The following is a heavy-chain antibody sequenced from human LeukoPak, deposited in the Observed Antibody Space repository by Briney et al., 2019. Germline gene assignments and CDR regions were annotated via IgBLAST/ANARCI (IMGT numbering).Heavy chain of an antibody. CDR1: GGTFSSYA. CDR2: IIPILGIA. V-gene: IGHV1-69*04. J-gene: IGHJ4*02. CDR3: ARADVVVTATRGGSFDY. Sequence: SVKVSCKASGGTFSSYAISWVRQAPGQRLEWMGRIIPILGIANYAQKFQGRVTITADKSTSTAYMELSSLRSEDTAVYYCARADVVVTATRGGSFDYWGQGTLVTVSS. D-gene: IGHD2-21*02.